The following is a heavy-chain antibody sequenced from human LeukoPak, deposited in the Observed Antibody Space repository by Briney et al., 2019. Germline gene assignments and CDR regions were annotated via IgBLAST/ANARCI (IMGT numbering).Heavy chain of an antibody. J-gene: IGHJ5*02. CDR3: ARDVGGVVAATLNWFDP. CDR2: INHSGST. Sequence: SETLSLTCAVYGGSFSGYYWSWIRQPPGKGLEWIGEINHSGSTNYNSSLKSRVTISVDTSKNQFSLKLSSVTAADTAVYYCARDVGGVVAATLNWFDPWGQGTLVTVSS. V-gene: IGHV4-34*01. CDR1: GGSFSGYY. D-gene: IGHD2-15*01.